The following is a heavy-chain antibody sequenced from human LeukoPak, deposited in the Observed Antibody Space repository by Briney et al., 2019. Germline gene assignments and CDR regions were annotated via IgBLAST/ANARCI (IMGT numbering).Heavy chain of an antibody. CDR1: GGSIRTSSYY. J-gene: IGHJ6*03. V-gene: IGHV4-39*01. D-gene: IGHD2-21*01. Sequence: SETLSLTCSVSGGSIRTSSYYWAWIRQPPGKGLEWIGSISYSGSTYFNPSLKSRVTISVDTSKNQFSLKLSSVTAADTAVYYCARHIPGNYYYMDVWGKGTTVTVSS. CDR2: ISYSGST. CDR3: ARHIPGNYYYMDV.